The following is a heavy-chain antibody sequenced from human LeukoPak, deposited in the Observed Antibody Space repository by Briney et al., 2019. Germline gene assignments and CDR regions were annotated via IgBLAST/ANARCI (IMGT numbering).Heavy chain of an antibody. CDR3: ARQTYSGYDLHNWFDP. CDR1: GGSISSSSYY. J-gene: IGHJ5*02. V-gene: IGHV4-39*01. D-gene: IGHD5-12*01. Sequence: SETLSLTCTVSGGSISSSSYYCGWIRQPPGKGLEWIGSIYYSGSTYYNPSLKSRVTISVDTSKNQFSLKLSSVTAADTAVYYCARQTYSGYDLHNWFDPWGQGTLVTVSS. CDR2: IYYSGST.